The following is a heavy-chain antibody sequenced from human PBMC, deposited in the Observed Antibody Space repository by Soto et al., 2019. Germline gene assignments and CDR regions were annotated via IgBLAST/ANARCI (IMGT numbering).Heavy chain of an antibody. D-gene: IGHD2-8*01. V-gene: IGHV4-31*03. CDR1: GGSIRSGGYY. J-gene: IGHJ6*02. CDR2: IYYSGST. Sequence: PSETLALTCTVSGGSIRSGGYYWSWVRQSPRRGLEWIGNIYYSGSTYYNPSLKSRLTISVDTSKNQFSLNLSSVTAADTAVYYCARDRLMASACTARHYFVLDVRGQRSTVIVSS. CDR3: ARDRLMASACTARHYFVLDV.